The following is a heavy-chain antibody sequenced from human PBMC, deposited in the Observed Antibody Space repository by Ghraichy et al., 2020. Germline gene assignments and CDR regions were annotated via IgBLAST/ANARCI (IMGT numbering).Heavy chain of an antibody. J-gene: IGHJ4*02. V-gene: IGHV2-5*02. D-gene: IGHD6-13*01. Sequence: SGPTLVKPTQTLTLTCTFSGFSLSTSGVGVGWIRQPPGKALEWLALIYWDDDKRYSPSLKSRLTITKDTSKNQVVLTMANMDPVDTATYYCARRSESSSWYLYYFDYWGQGTLVTVSS. CDR2: IYWDDDK. CDR1: GFSLSTSGVG. CDR3: ARRSESSSWYLYYFDY.